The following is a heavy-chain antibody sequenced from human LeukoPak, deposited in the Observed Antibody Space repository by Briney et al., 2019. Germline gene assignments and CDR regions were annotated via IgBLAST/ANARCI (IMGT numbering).Heavy chain of an antibody. CDR1: GFTFSSYG. CDR2: IRYDESNQ. CDR3: AKEFYMDV. J-gene: IGHJ6*03. Sequence: PGGSLRLSCAASGFTFSSYGMHWARQAPGKGPEWVAFIRYDESNQYYAASVKGRFTISRDNSKNTLYLQMSSLRAEDTAVYYCAKEFYMDVWGKGTTVTVSS. V-gene: IGHV3-30*02.